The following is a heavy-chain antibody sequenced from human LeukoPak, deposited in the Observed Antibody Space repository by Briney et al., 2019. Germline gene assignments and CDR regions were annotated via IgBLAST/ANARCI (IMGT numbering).Heavy chain of an antibody. Sequence: SETLSLTCTVSGGSISSYYWSWIRQPPGKGLEWIGEINHSGSTNYNPSLKSRVAISVDTSKNQFSPKLSSVTAADTAVYYCARRKRASVRPFDYWGQGTLVTVSS. CDR3: ARRKRASVRPFDY. V-gene: IGHV4-34*01. CDR2: INHSGST. CDR1: GGSISSYY. J-gene: IGHJ4*02.